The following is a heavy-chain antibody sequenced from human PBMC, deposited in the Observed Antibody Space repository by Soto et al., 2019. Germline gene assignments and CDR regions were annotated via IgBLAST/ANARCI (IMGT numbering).Heavy chain of an antibody. J-gene: IGHJ6*02. Sequence: GGSLRLSCAASGFTFSSYWMHWVRQAPGKGLVWVSRINSDGSSTSYADSVKGRFTISRDNAKNTLYLQMNSLRAEDTAVYYCARDRYDILTGYPTWYYYYGMDVWGQGTTVTVSS. D-gene: IGHD3-9*01. V-gene: IGHV3-74*01. CDR3: ARDRYDILTGYPTWYYYYGMDV. CDR2: INSDGSST. CDR1: GFTFSSYW.